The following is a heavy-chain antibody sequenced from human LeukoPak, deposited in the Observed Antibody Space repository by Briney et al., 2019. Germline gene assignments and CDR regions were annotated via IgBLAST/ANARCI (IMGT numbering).Heavy chain of an antibody. D-gene: IGHD6-19*01. V-gene: IGHV4-39*07. CDR1: GGSISSSSYY. Sequence: PSETLSLTCTVSGGSISSSSYYRGWIRQPPGKGLEWIGSIYYSGSTYYNPSLKSRVTISVDTSKNQFSLKLSSVTAADTAVYYCSGEQWLHRWFDPWGQGTLVTVSS. CDR3: SGEQWLHRWFDP. J-gene: IGHJ5*02. CDR2: IYYSGST.